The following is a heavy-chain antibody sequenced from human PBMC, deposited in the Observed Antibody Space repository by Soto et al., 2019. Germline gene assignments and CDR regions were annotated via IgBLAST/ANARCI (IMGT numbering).Heavy chain of an antibody. Sequence: ASVKVSCKASGYTFTSYYMHWVRQAPGQGLEWMGIINPSGGSTSFAQKFQGRVTMTRDTSTSTVYMELSSLRSEDTAVYYCARVYCSGGSCYGIDYWGQGTLVTVSS. CDR3: ARVYCSGGSCYGIDY. J-gene: IGHJ4*02. CDR2: INPSGGST. V-gene: IGHV1-46*01. D-gene: IGHD2-15*01. CDR1: GYTFTSYY.